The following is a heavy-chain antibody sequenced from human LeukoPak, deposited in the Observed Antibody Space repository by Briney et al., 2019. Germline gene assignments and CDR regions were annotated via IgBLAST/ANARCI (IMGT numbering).Heavy chain of an antibody. CDR1: GFTFSSSW. J-gene: IGHJ3*01. V-gene: IGHV3-7*01. CDR2: IKQDGSET. D-gene: IGHD3-3*01. CDR3: VRSLGVVKSLLDV. Sequence: GGSLRLSCAASGFTFSSSWMSWVRQLPGKGLEWVANIKQDGSETYYVDSVKGRFTISRDNAKNSLYLQTNSLRAEDTAVYYCVRSLGVVKSLLDVWGQGTMVTISS.